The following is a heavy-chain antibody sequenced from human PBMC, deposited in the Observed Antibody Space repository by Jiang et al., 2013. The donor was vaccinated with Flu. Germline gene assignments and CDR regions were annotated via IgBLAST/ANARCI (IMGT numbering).Heavy chain of an antibody. J-gene: IGHJ4*02. D-gene: IGHD3-10*01. CDR1: GFTFSSYG. V-gene: IGHV3-48*01. CDR3: ARVERDHRVY. Sequence: VQLLESGGGLVQPGGSLRLSCAASGFTFSSYGMHWVRQAPGEGLEWVSYISSSSSAIYYADSVKGRFTISRDNAKNSLYLQMNSLRVDDTAVYYCARVERDHRVYWGQGTLVTVSS. CDR2: ISSSSSAI.